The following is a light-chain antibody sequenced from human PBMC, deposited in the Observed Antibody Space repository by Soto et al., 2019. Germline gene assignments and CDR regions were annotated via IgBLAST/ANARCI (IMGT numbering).Light chain of an antibody. CDR1: QSISSD. Sequence: EIVMTQSPATLSVSPGERATLSCRASQSISSDLAWYQQKPGQAPRLLIYGASTRATGTPARFSGSGSGTEFTLTISSLQSVDFALYYCHHHHEWVKSCGQGTKLQIK. CDR2: GAS. CDR3: HHHHEWVKS. J-gene: IGKJ2*03. V-gene: IGKV3-15*01.